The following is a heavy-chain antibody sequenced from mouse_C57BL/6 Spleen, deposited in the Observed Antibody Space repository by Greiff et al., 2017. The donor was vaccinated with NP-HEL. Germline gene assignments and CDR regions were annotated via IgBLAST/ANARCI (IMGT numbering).Heavy chain of an antibody. J-gene: IGHJ2*01. CDR3: GRTHER. CDR1: GYTFPSYT. Sequence: VQLQQSGAELSRPGASVKMSCKASGYTFPSYTMHWVKQRPGLCLEWFGYINPSSGYTKYKQKFKDKATLTADKSSSTAYMELSSLTPEDSAGYYCGRTHERWGEGTTLTVSS. CDR2: INPSSGYT. V-gene: IGHV1-4*01.